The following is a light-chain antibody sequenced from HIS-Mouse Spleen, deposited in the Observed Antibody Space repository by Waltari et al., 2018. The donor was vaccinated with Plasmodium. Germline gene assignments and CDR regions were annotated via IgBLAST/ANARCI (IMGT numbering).Light chain of an antibody. J-gene: IGLJ2*01. CDR1: SSDVGGFHH. V-gene: IGLV2-11*01. Sequence: QSALTQPRPVSGSPGQSVPISCTGTSSDVGGFHHVPWYQQHPGKAPKLMIYDVSKRPSGVPDRFSGSKSGNTASLTISGLQAEDEADYYCCSYAGSYTLVFGGGTKLTVL. CDR2: DVS. CDR3: CSYAGSYTLV.